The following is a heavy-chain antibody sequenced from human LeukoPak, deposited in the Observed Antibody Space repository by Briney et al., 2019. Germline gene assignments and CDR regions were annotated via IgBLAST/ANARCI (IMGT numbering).Heavy chain of an antibody. V-gene: IGHV3-23*01. D-gene: IGHD3-10*01. CDR1: GFTFSSYA. J-gene: IGHJ4*02. Sequence: GGSLRLSCAASGFTFSSYAMSWVRQAPGEGLEWVSAISGGGSTYYADSVKGRFTISRDNSKNTLYLQVNSLRAEDTAVYYCAKMDYGSGSYYVLNSPDYWGQGTLVTVSS. CDR2: ISGGGST. CDR3: AKMDYGSGSYYVLNSPDY.